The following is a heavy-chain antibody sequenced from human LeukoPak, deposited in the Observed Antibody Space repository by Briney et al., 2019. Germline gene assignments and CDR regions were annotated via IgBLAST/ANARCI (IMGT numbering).Heavy chain of an antibody. J-gene: IGHJ6*02. D-gene: IGHD3-22*01. CDR1: GYSFTSYW. CDR3: ARQRQDSSGYYYYYYGMDV. V-gene: IGHV5-51*01. CDR2: IYPGDSDT. Sequence: GESLQISCQGSGYSFTSYWIGWVRQMPGKGLEWMGIIYPGDSDTRYSPSFQGQVTISADKSISTAYLQWSSLKASDTAMYYCARQRQDSSGYYYYYYGMDVWGQGTTVTVSS.